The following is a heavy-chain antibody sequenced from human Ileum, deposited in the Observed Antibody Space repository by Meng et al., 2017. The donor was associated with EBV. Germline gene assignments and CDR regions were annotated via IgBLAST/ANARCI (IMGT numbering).Heavy chain of an antibody. J-gene: IGHJ2*01. CDR3: ARGQKGYFDL. CDR2: IYNSGST. V-gene: IGHV4-30-4*01. CDR1: GGSISSSNYY. Sequence: GQLQESGPGLVMPPQTLSTTCTVSGGSISSSNYYWSWIRQPPGKGLEWSGHIYNSGSTYYNPSLKSRITISVDTSKNQFSLKLSSVTAADTAVYYCARGQKGYFDLWGRGTLVTVSS.